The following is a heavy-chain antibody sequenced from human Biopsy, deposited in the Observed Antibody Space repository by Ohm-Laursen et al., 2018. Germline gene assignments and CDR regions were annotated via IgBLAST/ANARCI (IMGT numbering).Heavy chain of an antibody. CDR3: ARRRDGGTRYWYFDL. D-gene: IGHD4-23*01. Sequence: SQTLSLTCTVSGGSVSRGGFYWSWIRQHPGKGLEWIGYIYYSGTTYYNPSLKSLVTIAVDTSKNQFSLKLNAVTAADTAVYYCARRRDGGTRYWYFDLWGRGTLVTVSS. CDR2: IYYSGTT. CDR1: GGSVSRGGFY. J-gene: IGHJ2*01. V-gene: IGHV4-31*01.